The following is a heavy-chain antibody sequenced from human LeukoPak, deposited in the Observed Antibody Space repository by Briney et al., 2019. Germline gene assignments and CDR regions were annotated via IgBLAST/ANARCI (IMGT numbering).Heavy chain of an antibody. J-gene: IGHJ4*02. CDR3: AKRGSYSGSGPFDY. V-gene: IGHV3-23*01. CDR2: ISGSGGST. D-gene: IGHD3-10*01. CDR1: GFTFSSYA. Sequence: PGGSLSLSCVASGFTFSSYAMSWVRQAPGKGLEWVSAISGSGGSTYYADSVKGRFTISRDNSKNTLYLQMNSLRAEDTAVYYCAKRGSYSGSGPFDYWGQGTLVTVSS.